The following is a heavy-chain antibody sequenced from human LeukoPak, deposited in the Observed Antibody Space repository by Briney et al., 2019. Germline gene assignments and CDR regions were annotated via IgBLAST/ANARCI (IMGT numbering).Heavy chain of an antibody. Sequence: GEALKISCKGSGYSFTSYWIGWGRQMPGKGLEWMGIIYPGDSDTRYSPSFQGQVTISVEKSSSTAYLQWSSLKASDTAIYYCGRQRVNNNFYYYYIDVWGKGTTVTVS. J-gene: IGHJ6*03. CDR2: IYPGDSDT. CDR1: GYSFTSYW. CDR3: GRQRVNNNFYYYYIDV. D-gene: IGHD1/OR15-1a*01. V-gene: IGHV5-51*01.